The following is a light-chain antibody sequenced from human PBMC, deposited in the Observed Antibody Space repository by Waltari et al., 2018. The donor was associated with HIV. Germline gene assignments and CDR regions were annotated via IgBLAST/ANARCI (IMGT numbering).Light chain of an antibody. CDR2: RNN. V-gene: IGLV1-47*01. Sequence: QSVLTQSPSASGTPGQRVNISCSGSSSNIGSNDVHWYQHLPGRAPKLLIYRNNKRPSGVPDRVSGSKSGTSVSLAISGLRSEDEADYYCVAWDDSLSGPVFGGGTKLTVL. J-gene: IGLJ3*02. CDR1: SSNIGSND. CDR3: VAWDDSLSGPV.